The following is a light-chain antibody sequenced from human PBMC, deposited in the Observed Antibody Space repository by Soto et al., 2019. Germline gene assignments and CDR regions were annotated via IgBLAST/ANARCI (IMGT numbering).Light chain of an antibody. CDR2: DVS. V-gene: IGLV2-14*03. CDR1: SSDVGDYNY. J-gene: IGLJ1*01. Sequence: QSVLTQPASLSGSPGQSITISCTGTSSDVGDYNYVSWYQQHPGKAPKLMIYDVSNRPSGVSNRFSGSKSGNTASLTISGLQAEDEADYFCSSYPSAGTYVFGTATQLTVL. CDR3: SSYPSAGTYV.